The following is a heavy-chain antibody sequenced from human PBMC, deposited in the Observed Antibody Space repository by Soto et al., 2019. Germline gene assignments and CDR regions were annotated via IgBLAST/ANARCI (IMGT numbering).Heavy chain of an antibody. V-gene: IGHV3-30*18. Sequence: PGGSLRLSCAASGFTFSSYGMHWVRQAPGKGLEWVAVISYDGSNKYYADSVKGRFTISRDNSKNTLYLQMNSLRAEDTAVYYCAKRKGGGNYYDRGYELDYWGQGTLVTVSS. D-gene: IGHD3-22*01. J-gene: IGHJ4*02. CDR3: AKRKGGGNYYDRGYELDY. CDR2: ISYDGSNK. CDR1: GFTFSSYG.